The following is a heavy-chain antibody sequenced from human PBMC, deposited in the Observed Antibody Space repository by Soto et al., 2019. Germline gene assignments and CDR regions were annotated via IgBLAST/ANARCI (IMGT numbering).Heavy chain of an antibody. V-gene: IGHV4-39*01. Sequence: SETLSLTCTVSGGSISSSSYYWGWIRQPPGKGLEWIGSIYYSGSTYYNPSLKSRVTISVDTSKNQFSLKLSSVTAAYTAVYYCARPHAVDGAFDIWGQGTMVTVSS. CDR1: GGSISSSSYY. CDR3: ARPHAVDGAFDI. CDR2: IYYSGST. J-gene: IGHJ3*02.